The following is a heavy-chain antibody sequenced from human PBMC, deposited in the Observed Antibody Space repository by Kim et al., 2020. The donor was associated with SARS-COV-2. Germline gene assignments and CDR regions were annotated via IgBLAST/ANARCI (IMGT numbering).Heavy chain of an antibody. J-gene: IGHJ4*02. D-gene: IGHD3-9*01. CDR2: IWYDGSNK. Sequence: GGSLRLSCAASGFTFSSYGMHWVRQAPGKGLEWVAVIWYDGSNKYYADSVKGRFTISRDNSKNTLYLQMNSLRAEDTAVYYCAREGYYDIFVGFDYWGQGTLVTVSS. CDR3: AREGYYDIFVGFDY. CDR1: GFTFSSYG. V-gene: IGHV3-33*01.